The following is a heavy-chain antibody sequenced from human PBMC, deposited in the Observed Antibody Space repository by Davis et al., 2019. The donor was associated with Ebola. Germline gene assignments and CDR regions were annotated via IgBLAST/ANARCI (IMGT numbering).Heavy chain of an antibody. CDR2: IIPIFGIA. J-gene: IGHJ4*02. CDR1: GGTFSSYA. CDR3: ARVQWELLGFDY. Sequence: AASVKVSCKASGGTFSSYAISWVRQAPGQGLEWMGRIIPIFGIANYAQKFQGRVTMTRDTSTSTVYMELSGLRSEDTAVYYCARVQWELLGFDYWGQGTLVTVSS. D-gene: IGHD1-26*01. V-gene: IGHV1-69*04.